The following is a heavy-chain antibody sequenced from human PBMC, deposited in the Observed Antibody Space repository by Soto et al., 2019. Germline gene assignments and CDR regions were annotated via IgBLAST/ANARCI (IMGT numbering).Heavy chain of an antibody. J-gene: IGHJ4*02. CDR2: IWYDGSNK. CDR3: ARWARSSSIYFDY. D-gene: IGHD2-2*01. CDR1: GFTFSSYG. V-gene: IGHV3-33*01. Sequence: PGGSLRLSCAASGFTFSSYGMHWVRQAPGKGLEWVAVIWYDGSNKYYADSVKGRFTISRDNSKNTLYLQMNSLRAEDTAVYYCARWARSSSIYFDYWGQGTLVTVSS.